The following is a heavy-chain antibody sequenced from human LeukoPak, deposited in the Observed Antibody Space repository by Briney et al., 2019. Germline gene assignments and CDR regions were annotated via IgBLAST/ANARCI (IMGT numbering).Heavy chain of an antibody. CDR1: GFTFSSYG. CDR3: ARDRGSYPYYFDD. Sequence: GGSLRLSCAASGFTFSSYGIHWVRQAPGKGLEWVAFIRHDGSSEYYTDSVKGRFTISRDNSKNTLYLQMNSLRAEDTAVYYCARDRGSYPYYFDDWGQGTLVTVSS. CDR2: IRHDGSSE. D-gene: IGHD1-26*01. V-gene: IGHV3-30*02. J-gene: IGHJ4*02.